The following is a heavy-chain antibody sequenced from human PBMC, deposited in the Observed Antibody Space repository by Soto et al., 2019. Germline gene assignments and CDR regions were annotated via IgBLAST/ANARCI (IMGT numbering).Heavy chain of an antibody. D-gene: IGHD4-17*01. CDR3: TTIMPDSDYGDSFDY. J-gene: IGHJ4*02. CDR1: GFTFSNAW. CDR2: IKSKTDGGTT. Sequence: GGSLRLSCAASGFTFSNAWMSWVRQAPGKGLEWVGRIKSKTDGGTTDYAAPVKGRFTISRDDSKNTLYLQMNSLKTEDTAVYYCTTIMPDSDYGDSFDYWGQGTLVTVSS. V-gene: IGHV3-15*01.